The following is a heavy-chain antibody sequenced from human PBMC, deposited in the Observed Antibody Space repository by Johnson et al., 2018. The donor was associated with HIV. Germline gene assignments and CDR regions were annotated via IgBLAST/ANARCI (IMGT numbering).Heavy chain of an antibody. CDR1: GFTFSSYA. J-gene: IGHJ3*02. Sequence: QVQLVESGGGVVQPGRSLRLSCAASGFTFSSYAMHWVRQAPGKGLEWVAVISYDDSNKYYVDSVKGRFTISRDNSKNTLYLQMNSLRAEDTAVYYCAKPLRCDFAVDAFDIWGQGKMVTVSS. D-gene: IGHD2-21*02. V-gene: IGHV3-30*04. CDR3: AKPLRCDFAVDAFDI. CDR2: ISYDDSNK.